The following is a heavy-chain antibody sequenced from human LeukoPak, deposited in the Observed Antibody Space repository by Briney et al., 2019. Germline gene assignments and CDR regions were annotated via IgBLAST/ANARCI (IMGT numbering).Heavy chain of an antibody. V-gene: IGHV4-39*01. CDR1: SGSISSNNYY. CDR3: ARPPGPGATSPFDY. Sequence: SETLSLTCTVSSGSISSNNYYWGWIRQPPGKGLEWIGSIYYTGSSYYNPSLKSRVTISVDTSKNQFSLKLSSVTAADTAVYYCARPPGPGATSPFDYWGQGTLVTVSS. CDR2: IYYTGSS. D-gene: IGHD1-26*01. J-gene: IGHJ4*02.